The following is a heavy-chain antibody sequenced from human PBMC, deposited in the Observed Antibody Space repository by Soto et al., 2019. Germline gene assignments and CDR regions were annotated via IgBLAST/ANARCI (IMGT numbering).Heavy chain of an antibody. J-gene: IGHJ4*01. D-gene: IGHD2-15*01. CDR2: IFHSGNA. CDR1: GGSMRNVY. V-gene: IGHV4-59*01. CDR3: ARAHAPTLPFDY. Sequence: SETLSLTCTVSGGSMRNVYWSWIRQPPGKRLEWIGFIFHSGNAKYNPSLKSRVTISIDTFKSQFSLSLDSVTAADTAVYFCARAHAPTLPFDYWGLGTLVTVYS.